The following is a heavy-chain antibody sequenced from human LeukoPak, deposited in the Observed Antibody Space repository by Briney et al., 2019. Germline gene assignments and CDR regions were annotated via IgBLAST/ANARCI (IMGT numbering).Heavy chain of an antibody. CDR3: ARDLDQYSGRFGGFGHDF. CDR2: IIPIFGTA. D-gene: IGHD1-26*01. V-gene: IGHV1-69*13. CDR1: GGTFSSYA. Sequence: SVKVSCKASGGTFSSYAISWVRQAPGQGLEWMGGIIPIFGTANYAQKFQGRVTITADESTSTAYVELSSLRSEDTAVYYCARDLDQYSGRFGGFGHDFWGQGTLVTVSS. J-gene: IGHJ4*02.